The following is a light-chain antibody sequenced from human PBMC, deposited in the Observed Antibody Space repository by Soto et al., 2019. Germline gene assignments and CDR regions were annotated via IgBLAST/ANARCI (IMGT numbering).Light chain of an antibody. V-gene: IGKV3-15*01. Sequence: EIVMTQSPATLSVSPGERATLSCRASQSVSSNLDWYQQKPGQAPRLLIYGASTRATGIPARFSGSGSGTEFTLTISSLQSEDFEVYYCQQYNNWPQWTFGQGTKVEIK. CDR3: QQYNNWPQWT. CDR1: QSVSSN. J-gene: IGKJ1*01. CDR2: GAS.